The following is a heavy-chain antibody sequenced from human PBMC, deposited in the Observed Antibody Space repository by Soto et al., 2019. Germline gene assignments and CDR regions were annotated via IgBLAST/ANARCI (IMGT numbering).Heavy chain of an antibody. Sequence: QVQLVQSGAEVKKPGSSVKVSCKTSGDIFSGYSISWVRQAPGQGLEWMGGIIPIFGITNYAQRFHGRVTITADKSTSTVYMELYSLKSEDTAVYYCARDLGSGYDPGDYWGQGTLVTVSS. J-gene: IGHJ4*02. V-gene: IGHV1-69*14. CDR2: IIPIFGIT. CDR3: ARDLGSGYDPGDY. D-gene: IGHD5-12*01. CDR1: GDIFSGYS.